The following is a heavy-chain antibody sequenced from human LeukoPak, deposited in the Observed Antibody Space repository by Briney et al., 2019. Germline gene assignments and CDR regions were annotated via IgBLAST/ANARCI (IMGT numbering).Heavy chain of an antibody. V-gene: IGHV1-69*04. CDR1: GGTFSSYA. CDR3: ARDLDYYGSGSPTFDY. D-gene: IGHD3-10*01. J-gene: IGHJ4*02. CDR2: IIPILGIA. Sequence: ASVTVSCKASGGTFSSYAIRWVRQAPGQGLEWMGRIIPILGIANYAQKFQGRVTITADKSTSTAYMELSSLRSEDTAVYYCARDLDYYGSGSPTFDYWGQGTLVTVSS.